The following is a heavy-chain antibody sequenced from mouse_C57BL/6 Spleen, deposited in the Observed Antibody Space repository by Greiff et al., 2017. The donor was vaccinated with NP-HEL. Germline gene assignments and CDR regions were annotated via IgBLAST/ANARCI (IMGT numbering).Heavy chain of an antibody. J-gene: IGHJ2*01. V-gene: IGHV1-54*01. CDR3: ARSSNWDVGY. D-gene: IGHD4-1*01. Sequence: VQLQESGAELVRPGTSVKVSCKASGYAFTNYLIEWVKQRPGQGLEWIGVINPGSGGTYYNEKFKGKATLTADKSSSTAYMQLSSLTSEDSAVYFCARSSNWDVGYWGQGTTLTVSS. CDR1: GYAFTNYL. CDR2: INPGSGGT.